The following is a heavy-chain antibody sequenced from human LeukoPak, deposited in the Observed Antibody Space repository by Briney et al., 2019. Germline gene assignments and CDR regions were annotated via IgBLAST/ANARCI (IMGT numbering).Heavy chain of an antibody. CDR1: GFTFSSYA. J-gene: IGHJ4*02. D-gene: IGHD2-2*01. CDR3: AGGSIPD. Sequence: PGGSLRLSCAASGFTFSSYAMHWVRQAPGKGLEWVAVISYDGSNKYYADSVKGRFTISRDNSKNTLYLQMNSLRAEDTAVYYCAGGSIPDWGPGTLVTVSS. V-gene: IGHV3-30*04. CDR2: ISYDGSNK.